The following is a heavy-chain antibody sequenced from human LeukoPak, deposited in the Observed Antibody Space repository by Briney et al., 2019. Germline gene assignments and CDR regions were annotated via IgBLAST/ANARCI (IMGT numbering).Heavy chain of an antibody. CDR2: IGGSGVGT. D-gene: IGHD5-12*01. Sequence: GGSLRLSCAASGFTFSHYAMMWVRQSPVKGLELVSTIGGSGVGTNCADSVKDRFTISRDNSKNTLYLQMNSLRAEDTAVYYCARDRQVHTSVDSVEYWGQGALVTVSS. J-gene: IGHJ4*02. CDR3: ARDRQVHTSVDSVEY. V-gene: IGHV3-23*01. CDR1: GFTFSHYA.